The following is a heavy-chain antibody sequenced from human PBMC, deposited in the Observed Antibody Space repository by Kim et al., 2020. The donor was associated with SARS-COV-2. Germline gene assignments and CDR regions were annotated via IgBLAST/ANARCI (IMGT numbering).Heavy chain of an antibody. D-gene: IGHD6-6*01. CDR1: GGSISSSSYY. Sequence: SETLSLTCTVSGGSISSSSYYWGWIRQPPGKGLEWIGSIYYSGSTYYNPSLKSRVTISVDTSKNQFSLKLSSVTAADTAVYYCISAYPIHSSSAYYYYYGRDVWGQGTTVTVSS. CDR2: IYYSGST. J-gene: IGHJ6*02. CDR3: ISAYPIHSSSAYYYYYGRDV. V-gene: IGHV4-39*01.